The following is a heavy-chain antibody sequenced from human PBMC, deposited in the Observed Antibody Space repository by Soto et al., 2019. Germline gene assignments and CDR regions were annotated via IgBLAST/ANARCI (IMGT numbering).Heavy chain of an antibody. CDR1: GFTFSSYA. CDR2: ISGSGGST. V-gene: IGHV3-23*01. Sequence: EVQLLESGGGLVQPGGSLRLSCAASGFTFSSYARSWVRQAPGKGLEWVSAISGSGGSTYYADSVKGRFTISRDNSKNTLYLQMNSLRAEDTAVYYCAVSYDFWSGPNWFDPWGQGTLVTVSS. D-gene: IGHD3-3*01. J-gene: IGHJ5*02. CDR3: AVSYDFWSGPNWFDP.